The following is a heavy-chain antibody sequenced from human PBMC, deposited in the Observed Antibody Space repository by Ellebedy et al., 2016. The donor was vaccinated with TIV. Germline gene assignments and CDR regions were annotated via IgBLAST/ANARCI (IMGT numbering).Heavy chain of an antibody. CDR3: AREGGVYFFDY. D-gene: IGHD1-26*01. J-gene: IGHJ4*02. CDR2: IHPSNGGT. V-gene: IGHV1-46*01. CDR1: GYTFPSDL. Sequence: ASVKVSCKASGYTFPSDLIHWVRQAPGQGLAWLGVIHPSNGGTGYAHKFQGRVTMTRDTSASTVCLELSSLRSEDTAVYYCAREGGVYFFDYWGQGTLVTVSS.